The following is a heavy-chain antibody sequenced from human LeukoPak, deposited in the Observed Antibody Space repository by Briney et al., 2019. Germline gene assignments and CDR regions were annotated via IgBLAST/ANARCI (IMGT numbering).Heavy chain of an antibody. Sequence: GSLRLSCSAPGFTFSGHFMHWVRQAPGKGLEYVSSISVNGDKTLYAESVKGRFTISRDNSKNTLYLQLSSLRLEDTAIYYCLKDLTGTWSFDHWGQGTLLTVSS. CDR3: LKDLTGTWSFDH. CDR1: GFTFSGHF. D-gene: IGHD7-27*01. CDR2: ISVNGDKT. V-gene: IGHV3-64D*06. J-gene: IGHJ4*02.